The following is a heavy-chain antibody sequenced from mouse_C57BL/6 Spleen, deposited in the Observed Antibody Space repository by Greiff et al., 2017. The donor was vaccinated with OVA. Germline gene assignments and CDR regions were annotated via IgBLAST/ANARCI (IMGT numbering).Heavy chain of an antibody. D-gene: IGHD2-5*01. CDR2: IYPGDGDT. Sequence: VKVVESGPELVKPGASVKISCKASGYAFSSSWMNWVKQRPGKGLEWIGRIYPGDGDTNYNGKFKGKATLTADKSSSTAYMQLSSLTSEDSAVYFCARWSNYWYFDVWGTGTTVTVSS. V-gene: IGHV1-82*01. CDR1: GYAFSSSW. J-gene: IGHJ1*03. CDR3: ARWSNYWYFDV.